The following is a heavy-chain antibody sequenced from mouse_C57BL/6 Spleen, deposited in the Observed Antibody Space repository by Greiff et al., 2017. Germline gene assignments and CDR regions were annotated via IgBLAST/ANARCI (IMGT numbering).Heavy chain of an antibody. V-gene: IGHV1-82*01. CDR1: GYAFSSSW. J-gene: IGHJ4*01. CDR3: ARVGSSYGYYYAMDD. Sequence: VQLQQSGPELVKPGASVKISCKASGYAFSSSWMNWVKQRPGKGLEWIGRIYPGDGDTNYNGKFKGKATLTADKSSSTAYMQLSSLTSEDSAVYFCARVGSSYGYYYAMDDWGQGTSVTVSS. D-gene: IGHD1-1*01. CDR2: IYPGDGDT.